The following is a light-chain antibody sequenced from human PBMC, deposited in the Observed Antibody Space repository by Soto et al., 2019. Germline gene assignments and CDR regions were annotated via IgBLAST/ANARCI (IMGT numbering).Light chain of an antibody. CDR2: QAT. CDR1: SSDIGSSSL. V-gene: IGLV2-23*01. CDR3: SSYAGSTSYV. Sequence: HSALAQPASVSGSPGQSITISCAGTSSDIGSSSLVSWYQQHPGKAPKLIIYQATERPSGVSGRFTGSRSGNTASLTISGVQAEDEGDYYCSSYAGSTSYVFGTGTKLTVL. J-gene: IGLJ1*01.